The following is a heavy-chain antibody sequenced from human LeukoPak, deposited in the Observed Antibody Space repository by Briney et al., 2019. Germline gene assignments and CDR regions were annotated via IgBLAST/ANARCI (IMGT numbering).Heavy chain of an antibody. CDR3: ARAGITVVRGVIITLSHDAFDI. V-gene: IGHV3-21*01. D-gene: IGHD3-10*01. Sequence: GGSLRLSCAASGFTFSSYSMNWVRQAPGKGLEWVSSISSSSSYIYYADSVKGRFTISRDNAKNSLYLQMNSLRAEDTAVYYCARAGITVVRGVIITLSHDAFDIWGQGTMVTVSS. CDR1: GFTFSSYS. CDR2: ISSSSSYI. J-gene: IGHJ3*02.